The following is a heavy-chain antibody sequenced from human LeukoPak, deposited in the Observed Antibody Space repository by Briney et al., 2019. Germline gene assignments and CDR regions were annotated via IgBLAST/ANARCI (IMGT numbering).Heavy chain of an antibody. CDR1: GGSISSGGYY. J-gene: IGHJ3*02. CDR3: ARTTYYYDSSGYYSYAFDI. V-gene: IGHV4-31*03. Sequence: SETLSLTCTVSGGSISSGGYYWSWIRQHPGKGLEWIGYIYYSGSTYYNPSLKSRVTISVDTSENQFSLKLSSVTAADTAVYYCARTTYYYDSSGYYSYAFDIWGQGTMVTVSS. CDR2: IYYSGST. D-gene: IGHD3-22*01.